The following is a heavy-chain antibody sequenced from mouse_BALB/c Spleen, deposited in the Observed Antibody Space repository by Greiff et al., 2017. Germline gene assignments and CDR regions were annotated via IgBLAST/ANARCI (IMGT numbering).Heavy chain of an antibody. D-gene: IGHD1-1*01. CDR3: ARPYYYGSSYEWYFDV. CDR1: GYSITSDYA. V-gene: IGHV3-2*02. Sequence: VQLQQSGPGLVKPSQSLSLTCTVTGYSITSDYAWNWIRQFPGNKLEWMGYISYSGSTSYNPSLKSRISITRDTSKNQFFLQLNSVTTEDTATYYCARPYYYGSSYEWYFDVWGAGTTVTVSS. CDR2: ISYSGST. J-gene: IGHJ1*01.